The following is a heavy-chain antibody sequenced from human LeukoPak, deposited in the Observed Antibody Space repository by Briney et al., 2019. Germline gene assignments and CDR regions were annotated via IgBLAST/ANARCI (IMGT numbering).Heavy chain of an antibody. CDR2: INPSGGST. V-gene: IGHV1-46*01. CDR3: ARDNVRFSPHVLRFLEGYGMDV. CDR1: GHTFTSYY. Sequence: ASVKVSCKASGHTFTSYYMHWVRQAPGQGLEWMGIINPSGGSTSYAQKFQGRVTMTRDTSTSTVYMELSNLRSEDTAVYYCARDNVRFSPHVLRFLEGYGMDVWGQGTTVTVSS. J-gene: IGHJ6*02. D-gene: IGHD3-3*01.